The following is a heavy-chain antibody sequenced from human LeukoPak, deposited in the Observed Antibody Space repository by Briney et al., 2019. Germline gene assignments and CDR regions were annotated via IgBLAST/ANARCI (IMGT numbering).Heavy chain of an antibody. V-gene: IGHV4-4*07. CDR1: GGSISSYY. J-gene: IGHJ4*02. CDR3: ARGYSSSWSRYYFDY. CDR2: IYTSGST. D-gene: IGHD6-13*01. Sequence: PSETLSLTCTVSGGSISSYYWSWIRQPAGKGLEWIGRIYTSGSTNYNPSLKSRVTMSVDTSKNQFSLKLSSVTAADTVVYYCARGYSSSWSRYYFDYWGQGTLVTVSS.